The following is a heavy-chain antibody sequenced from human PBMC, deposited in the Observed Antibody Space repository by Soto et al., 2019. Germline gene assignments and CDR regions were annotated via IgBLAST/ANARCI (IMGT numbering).Heavy chain of an antibody. Sequence: EVQLLESGGGLGQRGGSLRLSCAASGFTFSSYAMSWVRQAPGKGLEWVSAISGSGGSTYYADSVKGRFTISRDNSKNTLYLQMNSLRAEDTAVYYCAKVYDSSGYYYYYGMDVWGQGTTVTVSS. CDR1: GFTFSSYA. J-gene: IGHJ6*02. V-gene: IGHV3-23*01. CDR2: ISGSGGST. D-gene: IGHD3-22*01. CDR3: AKVYDSSGYYYYYGMDV.